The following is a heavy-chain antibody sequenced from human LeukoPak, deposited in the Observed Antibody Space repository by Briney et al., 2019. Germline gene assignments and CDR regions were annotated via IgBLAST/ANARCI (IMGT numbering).Heavy chain of an antibody. CDR2: IYGSGEGQT. V-gene: IGHV3-23*01. CDR1: GFNFGAYT. CDR3: AKDVKSDGVWDVDH. Sequence: GGSLRLSCAGYGFNFGAYTMNWVRQAPGQGLQWVSGIYGSGEGQTFYADSVRGRFTISRDDSRNLVFLHMDSLRVEDTALYYCAKDVKSDGVWDVDHWGRGTLVTVSS. J-gene: IGHJ4*02. D-gene: IGHD4-17*01.